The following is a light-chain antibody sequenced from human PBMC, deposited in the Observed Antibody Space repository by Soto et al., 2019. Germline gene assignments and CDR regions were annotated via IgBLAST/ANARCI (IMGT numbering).Light chain of an antibody. J-gene: IGLJ3*02. Sequence: QSALTQPPSVSGSPGQSVTISCTGTSSDVGSYNRVSWYQQPPGTAPKLIIYEVSNRPSGVPDRFFGSKSGNTASLTISGLQAEDEADYYCCSFTSSNTWVFGGGTKVTVL. CDR3: CSFTSSNTWV. CDR2: EVS. CDR1: SSDVGSYNR. V-gene: IGLV2-18*02.